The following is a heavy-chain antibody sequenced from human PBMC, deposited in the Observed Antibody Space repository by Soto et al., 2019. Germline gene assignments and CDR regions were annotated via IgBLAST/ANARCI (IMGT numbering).Heavy chain of an antibody. CDR3: ARGGDNWNDAPEGVSPRVGYYYYMDV. J-gene: IGHJ6*03. D-gene: IGHD1-1*01. CDR1: GDSVSSNSAA. Sequence: SQTLSLTCAISGDSVSSNSAAWNWIRQSPSRGLEWLGRTYYRSKWYNDYAVSVKSRITINPDTSKNQFSLQLNSVTPEDTAVYYCARGGDNWNDAPEGVSPRVGYYYYMDVWGKGTTVTVSS. V-gene: IGHV6-1*01. CDR2: TYYRSKWYN.